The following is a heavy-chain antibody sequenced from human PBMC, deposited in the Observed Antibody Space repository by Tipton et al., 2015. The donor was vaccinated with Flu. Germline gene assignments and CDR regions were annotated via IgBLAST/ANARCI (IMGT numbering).Heavy chain of an antibody. CDR3: ARRDYSNYVSDPKSWFDP. V-gene: IGHV4-4*02. CDR2: IHHSGST. Sequence: RCSWCSWVRQPPGKGLEWIGEIHHSGSTNYNPSLKSRLTISIDTSKNQFSLKMKSVTATDMAVYYCARRDYSNYVSDPKSWFDPWGQGTLVTVSS. D-gene: IGHD4-11*01. J-gene: IGHJ5*02. CDR1: RCSW.